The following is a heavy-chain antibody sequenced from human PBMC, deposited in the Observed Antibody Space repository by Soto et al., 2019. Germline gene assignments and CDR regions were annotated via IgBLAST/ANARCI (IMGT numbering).Heavy chain of an antibody. D-gene: IGHD2-15*01. J-gene: IGHJ4*02. CDR1: GDSISITSYY. CDR3: ASTKDETLYFDY. V-gene: IGHV4-39*01. CDR2: IHYSGST. Sequence: QLQLQESGPGLVKPSETLSLTCTVSGDSISITSYYWGWVRQPPGKGLEWIGSIHYSGSTHYNPSLQSRVTISGDASKKQFSLKLWSVTAADTAVYYCASTKDETLYFDYWGQGTLVTVSS.